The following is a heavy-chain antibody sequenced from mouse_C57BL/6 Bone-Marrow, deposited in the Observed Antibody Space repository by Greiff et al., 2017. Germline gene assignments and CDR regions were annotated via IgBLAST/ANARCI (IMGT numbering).Heavy chain of an antibody. CDR3: ARRNYYGLDY. Sequence: VQLQQSGPELVKPGASVKMSCKASGYTFTDYNMHWVKQSNGKSLEWIGYINPNNVGTSYNQKFKGKATLTVNKSSSTAYMELRSLTSEDSAVYYCARRNYYGLDYWGQGTTLTVSS. CDR1: GYTFTDYN. J-gene: IGHJ2*01. D-gene: IGHD1-1*01. CDR2: INPNNVGT. V-gene: IGHV1-22*01.